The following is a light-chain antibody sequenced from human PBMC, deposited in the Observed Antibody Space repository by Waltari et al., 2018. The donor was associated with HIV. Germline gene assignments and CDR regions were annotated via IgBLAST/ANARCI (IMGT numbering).Light chain of an antibody. CDR1: SSDGGGYNY. CDR2: DVS. J-gene: IGLJ2*01. Sequence: QSALTHPASVSGSPGQSFTISCTGTSSDGGGYNYVSWYQQHPGNAPKLMIYDVSNRPSGVSNRFSGSKSGNTASLTISGLQAEDEADYYCSSYTSSSVVFGGGTKLTVL. V-gene: IGLV2-14*03. CDR3: SSYTSSSVV.